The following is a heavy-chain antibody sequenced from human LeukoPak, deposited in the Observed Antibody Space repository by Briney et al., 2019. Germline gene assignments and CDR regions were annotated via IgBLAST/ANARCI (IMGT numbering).Heavy chain of an antibody. CDR1: GGSFSGYY. CDR2: INHSGST. V-gene: IGHV4-34*01. CDR3: ARDRRGALRYFDWLSIYGMDV. J-gene: IGHJ6*02. D-gene: IGHD3-9*01. Sequence: KPSETLSLTCAVYGGSFSGYYWSWIRQPPGKGLEWIGEINHSGSTNYNPSLKSRVTISVDTSKNQFSLKLSSVTAADTAVYYCARDRRGALRYFDWLSIYGMDVWGQGTTVTVSS.